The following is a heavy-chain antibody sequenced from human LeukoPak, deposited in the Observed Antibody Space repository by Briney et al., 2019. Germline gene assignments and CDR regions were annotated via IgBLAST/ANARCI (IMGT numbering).Heavy chain of an antibody. CDR3: AKESPHFDY. CDR2: ISGSGDTT. J-gene: IGHJ4*02. CDR1: GFTFTSYA. V-gene: IGHV3-23*01. Sequence: GGSLRLSCAASGFTFTSYAMSWVRQAPGKGLAWVSTISGSGDTTYYADSVKGRFTISRDNSKNTLYLQMNSLRAEDTAIHYCAKESPHFDYWGQGTLVTVSS.